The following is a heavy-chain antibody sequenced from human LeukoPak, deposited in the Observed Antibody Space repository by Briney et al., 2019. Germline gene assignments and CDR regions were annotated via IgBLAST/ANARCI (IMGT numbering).Heavy chain of an antibody. Sequence: SEALSLTCTVSGDSISNGVKYWSWIRQHPGRGLEWIGYIYHSGRSYYNPSLKSRITMSVDTSKNQFSLNLSSVTAADTAVYYCARDQVECTGGTCQSRVGFDFWGQGTLVTVSS. CDR1: GDSISNGVKY. CDR2: IYHSGRS. J-gene: IGHJ4*02. D-gene: IGHD2-8*02. V-gene: IGHV4-31*03. CDR3: ARDQVECTGGTCQSRVGFDF.